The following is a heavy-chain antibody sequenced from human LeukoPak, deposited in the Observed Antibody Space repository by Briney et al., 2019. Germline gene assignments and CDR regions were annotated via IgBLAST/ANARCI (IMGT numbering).Heavy chain of an antibody. CDR2: IYYSGST. CDR1: GDSISSYY. V-gene: IGHV4-59*01. CDR3: ARDRGAYDYYYYYGMDV. D-gene: IGHD3-10*01. Sequence: SETLSLTCTVSGDSISSYYWSWIRQPPGKGLEWIGYIYYSGSTNYNPSLKSRVTISVDTSKNQFSLKLSSVTAADTAVYYCARDRGAYDYYYYYGMDVWGQGTTVTVSS. J-gene: IGHJ6*02.